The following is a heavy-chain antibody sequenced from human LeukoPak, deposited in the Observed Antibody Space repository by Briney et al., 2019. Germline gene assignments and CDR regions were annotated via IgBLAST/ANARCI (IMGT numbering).Heavy chain of an antibody. V-gene: IGHV3-9*01. D-gene: IGHD3-10*01. CDR3: AKGAVRGVADDAFDI. Sequence: PGGSLRLSCAASGFTFDDYGMSWVRQAPGKGLEWVSGISWNSGSIGYADSVKGRFTISRDNAKNSLYLQMNSLRAEDTALYYCAKGAVRGVADDAFDIWGQGTMVTVSS. J-gene: IGHJ3*02. CDR2: ISWNSGSI. CDR1: GFTFDDYG.